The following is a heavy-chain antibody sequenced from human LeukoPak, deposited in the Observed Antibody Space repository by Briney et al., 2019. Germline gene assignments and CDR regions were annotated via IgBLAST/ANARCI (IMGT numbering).Heavy chain of an antibody. CDR2: ISYDGSNK. D-gene: IGHD3-16*01. Sequence: GGSLRLSCAASGFTFSSYGMHWVRQAPGKGLEWVAVISYDGSNKYYADSVKGRFTISRDNSKNTLYLQMNSLRAEDTAVYYCARFADTWFDYWGQGTLVTVSS. V-gene: IGHV3-30*03. CDR3: ARFADTWFDY. J-gene: IGHJ4*02. CDR1: GFTFSSYG.